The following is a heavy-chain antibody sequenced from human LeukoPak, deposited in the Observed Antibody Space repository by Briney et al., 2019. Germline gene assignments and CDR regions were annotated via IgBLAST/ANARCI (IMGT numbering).Heavy chain of an antibody. J-gene: IGHJ4*02. V-gene: IGHV3-23*01. CDR2: INAGGGGT. D-gene: IGHD2-2*01. CDR3: AKAGYCSSASCPFDY. Sequence: GGSLRFSCAATGFTFSSYTMGWVRQAPGEGLQWVSAINAGGGGTSYADSVKGRFTISRDNSKNTLYLQMSSLRAEDTAIYYCAKAGYCSSASCPFDYWGQGTLVTVSS. CDR1: GFTFSSYT.